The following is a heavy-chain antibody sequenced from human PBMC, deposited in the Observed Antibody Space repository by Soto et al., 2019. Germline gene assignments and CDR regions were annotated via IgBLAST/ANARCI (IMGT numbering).Heavy chain of an antibody. J-gene: IGHJ4*02. D-gene: IGHD3-22*01. V-gene: IGHV3-7*01. Sequence: EVQLVESGGGLVQPGGSLRLSCAASGFTFSSYWMSWVRQAPGKGLEWVANIKQDGSEKYYVDSVKGRFTISRDNAKNTLYLQMNSLRAEDTAVYYCAKGFYDSVGYVIDYWGQGTLVTVSS. CDR3: AKGFYDSVGYVIDY. CDR2: IKQDGSEK. CDR1: GFTFSSYW.